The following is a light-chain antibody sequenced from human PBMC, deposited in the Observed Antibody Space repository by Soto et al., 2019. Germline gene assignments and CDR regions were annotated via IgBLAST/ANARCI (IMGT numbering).Light chain of an antibody. CDR1: QTVRGIY. J-gene: IGKJ1*01. CDR3: QQCGSATEET. Sequence: DSVLTQSPGTLSLSPWERATVSCRASQTVRGIYLAWYQQKPGQAPRLLIYGGSSRATGIPDRFSGSGSGTDFTLTISRLEPEDFALYYCQQCGSATEETFCQGTKVDI. V-gene: IGKV3-20*01. CDR2: GGS.